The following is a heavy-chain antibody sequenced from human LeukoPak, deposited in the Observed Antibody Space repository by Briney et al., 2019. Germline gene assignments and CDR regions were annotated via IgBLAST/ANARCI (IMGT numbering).Heavy chain of an antibody. J-gene: IGHJ5*02. CDR3: AREPTQQYQLLVWFDP. CDR1: GGTFSSYA. CDR2: IIPIFGTA. V-gene: IGHV1-69*13. D-gene: IGHD2-2*01. Sequence: VASVKVSCKASGGTFSSYAISWVRQAPGQGLEWMGGIIPIFGTANYAQKFQGRVTITADESTSTAYMELSSLRSEDTAVYYCAREPTQQYQLLVWFDPWGQGTLVTVSS.